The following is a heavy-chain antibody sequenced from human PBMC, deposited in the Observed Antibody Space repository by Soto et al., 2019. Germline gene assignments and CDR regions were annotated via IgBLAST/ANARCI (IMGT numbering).Heavy chain of an antibody. V-gene: IGHV3-7*05. Sequence: GGSLRLSCAASGFTFSSYWMSWVRQAPGKGLEWVANIKQDGSEKYYVDSVKGRFTISRDNAKNSLYLQMNSLRAEDTAVYYCARFGDTASAPPLFDYWGQGTLVTVSS. CDR2: IKQDGSEK. D-gene: IGHD5-18*01. CDR3: ARFGDTASAPPLFDY. CDR1: GFTFSSYW. J-gene: IGHJ4*02.